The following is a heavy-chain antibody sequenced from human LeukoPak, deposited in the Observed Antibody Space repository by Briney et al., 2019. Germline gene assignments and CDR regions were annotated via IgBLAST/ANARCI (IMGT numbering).Heavy chain of an antibody. CDR1: GGSISSYY. Sequence: SETLSLTCTVSGGSISSYYWSWIRQPPGKGLEWIGYIYYSGSTNYNPSLKSRVTISVDTSKNQFSLKLSSVTAADTAVYYCARQGYSYSSEDYWGQGTLVTVSS. V-gene: IGHV4-59*08. J-gene: IGHJ4*02. D-gene: IGHD5-18*01. CDR3: ARQGYSYSSEDY. CDR2: IYYSGST.